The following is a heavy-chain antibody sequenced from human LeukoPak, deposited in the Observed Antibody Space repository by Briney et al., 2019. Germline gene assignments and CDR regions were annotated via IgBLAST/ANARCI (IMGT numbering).Heavy chain of an antibody. D-gene: IGHD6-19*01. CDR3: ARGGIAMAGISY. CDR2: INAGNGNT. J-gene: IGHJ4*02. Sequence: GASVKVSCTASGYTFTNHAIHWVRQAPGQRLEWMGWINAGNGNTKFSQKFQGRITITRDTSASTAYLELSSLRSEDTAVYYCARGGIAMAGISYWGQGTLVTVSS. CDR1: GYTFTNHA. V-gene: IGHV1-3*01.